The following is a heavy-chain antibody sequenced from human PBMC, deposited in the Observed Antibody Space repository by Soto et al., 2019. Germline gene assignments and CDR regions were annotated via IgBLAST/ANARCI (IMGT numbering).Heavy chain of an antibody. CDR2: IYYSGST. CDR1: GGSISSGGYY. J-gene: IGHJ6*02. V-gene: IGHV4-31*03. Sequence: TSETLSLTCTVSGGSISSGGYYWSWIRQHPGKGLEWIGYIYYSGSTYYNPSLKSRVTISVDTSKNQFSLKLSSVTAADTAVYYCARGEAATGMDVWGQGTTVTVSS. CDR3: ARGEAATGMDV. D-gene: IGHD2-15*01.